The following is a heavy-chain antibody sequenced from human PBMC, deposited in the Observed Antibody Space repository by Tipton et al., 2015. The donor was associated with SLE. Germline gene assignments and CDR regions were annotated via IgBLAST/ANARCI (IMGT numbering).Heavy chain of an antibody. CDR2: SITYNGYT. D-gene: IGHD1-26*01. CDR3: ARTPSVAATPYYYYGMDV. J-gene: IGHJ6*02. Sequence: QSGPEVKKPGASVKVSCKASGYTFSSYGINWVRQAPGQGLEWMGCSITYNGYTNYAQKFQARLTMTTDTSSSTAYMELRSLRSDDTAVYYCARTPSVAATPYYYYGMDVWGRGTTVTVSS. CDR1: GYTFSSYG. V-gene: IGHV1-18*01.